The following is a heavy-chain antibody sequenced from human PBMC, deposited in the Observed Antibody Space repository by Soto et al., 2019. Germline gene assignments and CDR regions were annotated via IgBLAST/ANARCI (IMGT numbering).Heavy chain of an antibody. D-gene: IGHD2-15*01. V-gene: IGHV4-4*07. CDR2: IYYTGST. CDR3: ARDCSGGACYPASFDY. CDR1: AGSISTYH. Sequence: SETLSLTCSVSAGSISTYHWSWIRQPAGKGLEWIGRIYYTGSTDYNPSLKSRVTMSVDTSKNQFSLKVSSVTAADTAVYYCARDCSGGACYPASFDYRGQGTLVTVSS. J-gene: IGHJ4*02.